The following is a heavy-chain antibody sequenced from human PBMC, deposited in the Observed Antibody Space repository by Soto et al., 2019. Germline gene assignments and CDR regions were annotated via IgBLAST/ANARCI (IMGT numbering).Heavy chain of an antibody. CDR2: ISSNGGST. CDR3: ARDECSITSCSGPIDY. D-gene: IGHD2-2*01. Sequence: EVQLGESGGGLVQPGGSLRLSCAASGFTFSYYAMHWVRQAPGKGLEYVSAISSNGGSTYYANSVKGRFIISRDNSKNTLYLQMGSLGAEDMAVYYCARDECSITSCSGPIDYWGQGTLVTVSS. CDR1: GFTFSYYA. J-gene: IGHJ4*02. V-gene: IGHV3-64*01.